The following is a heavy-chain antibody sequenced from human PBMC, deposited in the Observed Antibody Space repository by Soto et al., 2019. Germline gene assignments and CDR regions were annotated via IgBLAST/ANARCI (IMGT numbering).Heavy chain of an antibody. CDR3: GRVVEGATRHTDSDS. CDR1: GVSIHNSHSF. D-gene: IGHD2-15*01. V-gene: IGHV4-39*02. Sequence: SETLSLTCAVSGVSIHNSHSFWGCMRQPPGKGLEFIGSVYHSGGSYYNPSLKGRVTISVDTSNNQISLRVNSVTAADTAVYYCGRVVEGATRHTDSDSWGQGMLVTVSS. J-gene: IGHJ5*02. CDR2: VYHSGGS.